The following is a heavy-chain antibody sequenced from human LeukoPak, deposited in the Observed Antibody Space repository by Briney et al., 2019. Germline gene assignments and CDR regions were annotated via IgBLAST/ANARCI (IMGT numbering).Heavy chain of an antibody. CDR1: GFTFSSYW. V-gene: IGHV3-74*01. D-gene: IGHD4-17*01. CDR2: INSDGSTT. CDR3: ARARDYGDYVNWFDP. J-gene: IGHJ5*02. Sequence: GGSLRLSCAASGFTFSSYWMHWIRHTPGKGLVWVSRINSDGSTTSYADSVKGRFTISGDNAKNTLYLQMSSLRAEDTAVYYCARARDYGDYVNWFDPWGQGTLVTVSS.